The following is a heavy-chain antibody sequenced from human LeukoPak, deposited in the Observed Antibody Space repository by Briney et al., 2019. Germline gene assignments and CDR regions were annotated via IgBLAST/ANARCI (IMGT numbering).Heavy chain of an antibody. V-gene: IGHV3-11*01. D-gene: IGHD3-22*01. Sequence: PGGSLRLSCAASGFTFSDYYMSGIRQAPGKGLEWVSYISSSGSTIYYADSVKGRFTISRDNAKNSLYLQMNSLRGEDTAVYYCARTIIDNSGYLDYWGQGTLVTVSP. CDR3: ARTIIDNSGYLDY. J-gene: IGHJ4*02. CDR1: GFTFSDYY. CDR2: ISSSGSTI.